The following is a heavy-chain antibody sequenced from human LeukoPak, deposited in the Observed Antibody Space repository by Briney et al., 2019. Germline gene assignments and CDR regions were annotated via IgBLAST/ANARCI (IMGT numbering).Heavy chain of an antibody. CDR1: GFAFSSYA. J-gene: IGHJ4*02. V-gene: IGHV3-30*04. CDR3: ARDSGFSGTQRGEY. D-gene: IGHD3/OR15-3a*01. Sequence: PGGSLRLSCAASGFAFSSYAIHWARQAPGKGLEWVAVISYDGSNKYYADSVKGRFTISRDNSKNTLYLQMNSLRAEDTAVYYCARDSGFSGTQRGEYWGQGTLVTVSS. CDR2: ISYDGSNK.